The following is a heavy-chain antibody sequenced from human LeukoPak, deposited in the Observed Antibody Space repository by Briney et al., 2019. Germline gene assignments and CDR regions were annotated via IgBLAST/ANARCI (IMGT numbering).Heavy chain of an antibody. Sequence: SVNVSCKASGGTFSSYAISWVRQAPGQGLEWMGGIIPIFGTANYAQKFQGRVTITADESTSTAYMELSSLRSEDTAVYYCARDPGIGPNWFDPWGQGTLVTVSS. CDR2: IIPIFGTA. CDR1: GGTFSSYA. D-gene: IGHD6-13*01. V-gene: IGHV1-69*13. J-gene: IGHJ5*02. CDR3: ARDPGIGPNWFDP.